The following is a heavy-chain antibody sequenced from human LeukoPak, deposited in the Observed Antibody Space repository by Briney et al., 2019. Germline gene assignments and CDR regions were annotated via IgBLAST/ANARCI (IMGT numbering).Heavy chain of an antibody. CDR2: ISSSGSGGTT. CDR1: GVTLSSYA. D-gene: IGHD1-14*01. Sequence: GGSLRLSCAASGVTLSSYAMSWARQAPGKGLEWVSGISSSGSGGTTYYADSVKGRFTISRDSSKNTLYLQMNSLRAEDTAVYYCAKVSGGGLYYDGMDVWGQGTTVTVSS. V-gene: IGHV3-23*01. CDR3: AKVSGGGLYYDGMDV. J-gene: IGHJ6*02.